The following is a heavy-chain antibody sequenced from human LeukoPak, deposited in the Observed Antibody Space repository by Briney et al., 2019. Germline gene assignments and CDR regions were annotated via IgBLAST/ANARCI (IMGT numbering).Heavy chain of an antibody. CDR3: AKVGDSSVWYYFDY. D-gene: IGHD6-19*01. V-gene: IGHV3-23*01. J-gene: IGHJ4*02. CDR1: GFTFSNYA. CDR2: ISGSGGST. Sequence: PGGSLRLSCAAPGFTFSNYAMSWVRQAPGKGLEWVSAISGSGGSTYYADSVKGRFTISRDNSNNTLFLQMNSLRADDTAIYYCAKVGDSSVWYYFDYWGQGTLVTVSS.